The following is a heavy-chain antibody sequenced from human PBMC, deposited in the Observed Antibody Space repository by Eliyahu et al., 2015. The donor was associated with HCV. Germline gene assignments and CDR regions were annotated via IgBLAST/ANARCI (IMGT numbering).Heavy chain of an antibody. Sequence: QVQLVQSGAEVKKPGSSVXVXCKASGGTXXSYAISWVRQAPGQGLEWMGGIIPIFGTANYAQKFQGRVTITADESTSTAYMELSSLRSEDTAVYYCARDSPYGDYDRFDYWGQGTLVTVSS. D-gene: IGHD4-17*01. CDR3: ARDSPYGDYDRFDY. J-gene: IGHJ4*02. V-gene: IGHV1-69*01. CDR1: GGTXXSYA. CDR2: IIPIFGTA.